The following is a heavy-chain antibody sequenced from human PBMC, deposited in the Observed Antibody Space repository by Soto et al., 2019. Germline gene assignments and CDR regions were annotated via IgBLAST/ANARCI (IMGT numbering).Heavy chain of an antibody. CDR2: INHSGST. CDR3: ARGRHRYFDWLSPFDY. D-gene: IGHD3-9*01. J-gene: IGHJ4*02. V-gene: IGHV4-34*01. Sequence: SETLSLTCAVYGGSFSGYYWSWIRQPPGKGLEWIGEINHSGSTNYNPSLKSRVTISVDTSKNQFSLKLSSVTAADTAVYYCARGRHRYFDWLSPFDYWGQGTLVTVSS. CDR1: GGSFSGYY.